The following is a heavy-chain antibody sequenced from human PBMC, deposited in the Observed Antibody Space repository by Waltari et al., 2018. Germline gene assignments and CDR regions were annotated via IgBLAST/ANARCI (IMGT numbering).Heavy chain of an antibody. CDR3: AKDHPSDGWPAFDS. J-gene: IGHJ4*02. D-gene: IGHD6-19*01. CDR2: ISGSGGST. Sequence: GQLLESGGGLVQPGGSLRLSCAASGFTFSSYAMSWVRQAPGKGLEWVSAISGSGGSTYYADSVKGRFTISRDNSDNKVHLQMNGLNADDTATYYCAKDHPSDGWPAFDSWGQGTQVIVSS. V-gene: IGHV3-23*01. CDR1: GFTFSSYA.